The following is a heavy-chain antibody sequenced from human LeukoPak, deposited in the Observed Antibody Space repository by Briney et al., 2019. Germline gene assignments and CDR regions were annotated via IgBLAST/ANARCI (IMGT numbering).Heavy chain of an antibody. D-gene: IGHD6-13*01. Sequence: PGGSLRLSCAASGFTFSSYSMNWVRQAPGKGLEWVSSISSSSSYIYYADSVKGRFTISRDNAKNSLYLQMNSLRAEDTAVYYCAATPSLIAAAGTFDYWGQGTLVTVSS. J-gene: IGHJ4*02. CDR3: AATPSLIAAAGTFDY. V-gene: IGHV3-21*01. CDR2: ISSSSSYI. CDR1: GFTFSSYS.